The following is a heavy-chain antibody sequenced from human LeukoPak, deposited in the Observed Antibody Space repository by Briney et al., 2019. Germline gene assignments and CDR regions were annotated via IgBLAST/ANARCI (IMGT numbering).Heavy chain of an antibody. CDR2: ISSSSSYI. CDR3: ARDGSRGHSYGLAIDY. V-gene: IGHV3-21*01. CDR1: GFTFSSYA. D-gene: IGHD5-18*01. J-gene: IGHJ4*02. Sequence: GGSLRLSCAASGFTFSSYAMSWVRQAPGKGLEWVSSISSSSSYIYYADSVKGRFTISRDNAKNSLYLQMNSLRAEDTAVYYCARDGSRGHSYGLAIDYWGQGTLVTVSS.